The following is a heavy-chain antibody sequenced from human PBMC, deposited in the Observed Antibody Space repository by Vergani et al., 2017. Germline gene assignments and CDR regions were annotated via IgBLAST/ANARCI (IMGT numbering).Heavy chain of an antibody. V-gene: IGHV3-7*01. Sequence: EVQPVESGGGLVQPGGSLRVSCAASGFTFSSYWLSWVRQAPGKGREWVAHIKQDGSEKYYVDSVKGRFTISRDNAENSVYLEMNSLRVEDTAVYYCATMGGATFNRPYNWFNPRGQETLVTVSS. D-gene: IGHD1-26*01. CDR2: IKQDGSEK. CDR1: GFTFSSYW. J-gene: IGHJ5*02. CDR3: ATMGGATFNRPYNWFNP.